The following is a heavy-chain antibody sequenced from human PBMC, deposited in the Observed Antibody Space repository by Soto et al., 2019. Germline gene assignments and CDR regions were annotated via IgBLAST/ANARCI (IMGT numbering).Heavy chain of an antibody. CDR1: GFTFGGYA. V-gene: IGHV3-23*01. CDR2: ISGGGDAT. Sequence: GGSLRLSCAASGFTFGGYAMNWVRQAPGKGLEWVSGISGGGDATFYTDSVKGRFTISRDNSGNTLYLQMNSLRAEDTAVYFFGGKSKGSVTGTGNWYFDLWGRGTLVTVSS. D-gene: IGHD1-1*01. J-gene: IGHJ2*01. CDR3: GGKSKGSVTGTGNWYFDL.